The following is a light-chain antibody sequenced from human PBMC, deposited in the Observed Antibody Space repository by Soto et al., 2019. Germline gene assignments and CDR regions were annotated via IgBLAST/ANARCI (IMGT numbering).Light chain of an antibody. V-gene: IGLV2-14*01. J-gene: IGLJ1*01. CDR2: EVS. Sequence: QSVLTQPASVSGSPGQSITISCTGTSSDVGGYNYVSWYQQHPGKAPKLMIFEVSNRPSGVSNRFSGSKSGNTASLTIPGLQAEDEADYYCSSYTTRRLYVFGTGTKVTVL. CDR1: SSDVGGYNY. CDR3: SSYTTRRLYV.